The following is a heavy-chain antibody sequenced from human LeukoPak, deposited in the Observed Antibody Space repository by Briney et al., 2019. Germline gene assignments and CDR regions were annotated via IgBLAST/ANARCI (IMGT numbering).Heavy chain of an antibody. D-gene: IGHD3-22*01. Sequence: GSLRLSCAASGFTLSSYEMNWVRPAPGKGLEWVSYISSSGDTIYYADSVKGRFTISRDNAKKSLYLQMNSLRAEDTAVYYCARDYYDSSGLDYWGQGTLVTVSS. CDR1: GFTLSSYE. CDR2: ISSSGDTI. CDR3: ARDYYDSSGLDY. V-gene: IGHV3-48*03. J-gene: IGHJ4*02.